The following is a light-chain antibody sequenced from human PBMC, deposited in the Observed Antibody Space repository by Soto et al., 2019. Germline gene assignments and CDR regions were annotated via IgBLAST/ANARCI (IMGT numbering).Light chain of an antibody. CDR2: EGT. CDR3: CSSAGSSLYV. V-gene: IGLV2-23*01. Sequence: QSALTQPASVSGSPGQSIAISCTGTSSDVGTYDLVSWYQQHPGKAPKLMIYEGTKRPSGVSNRFSGAKSANTASLTISGLQPVDEADYYCCSSAGSSLYVFGSGTKLTVL. CDR1: SSDVGTYDL. J-gene: IGLJ1*01.